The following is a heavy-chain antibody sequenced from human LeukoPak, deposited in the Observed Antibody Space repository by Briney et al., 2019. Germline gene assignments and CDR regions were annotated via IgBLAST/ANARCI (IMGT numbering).Heavy chain of an antibody. CDR2: IRSKANSSAT. V-gene: IGHV3-73*01. D-gene: IGHD3-10*01. Sequence: GGSLRLSCAASGFTFSGSAMHWVGQASGKGLEWVGRIRSKANSSATAYAASVKGRFTISRDDSKNTAYLQMNSLKTEDTAVYYCTRSTMVRGVIMSGYYYYGMDVWGQGTTVTVSS. CDR1: GFTFSGSA. J-gene: IGHJ6*02. CDR3: TRSTMVRGVIMSGYYYYGMDV.